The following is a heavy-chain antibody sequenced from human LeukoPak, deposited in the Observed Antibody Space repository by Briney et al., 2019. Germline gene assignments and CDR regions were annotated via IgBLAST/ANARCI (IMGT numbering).Heavy chain of an antibody. Sequence: PSETLSLTCSVSGGSMNSYYWSWLRQPPGKGLEWIGYIYYSGSTNYNPSLKSRVTISVDTSKNQFSLKLSSVTAADTAVYYCARDPGFPTRDWFDPWGQGTLVTVFS. CDR3: ARDPGFPTRDWFDP. CDR2: IYYSGST. V-gene: IGHV4-59*12. CDR1: GGSMNSYY. J-gene: IGHJ5*02. D-gene: IGHD3-10*01.